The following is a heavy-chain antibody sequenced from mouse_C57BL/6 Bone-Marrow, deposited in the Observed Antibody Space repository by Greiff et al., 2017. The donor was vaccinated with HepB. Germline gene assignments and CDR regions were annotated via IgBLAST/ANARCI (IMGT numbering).Heavy chain of an antibody. CDR1: GFTFSDYG. Sequence: EVQRVESGGGLVKPGGSLKLSCAASGFTFSDYGMHWVRQAPEKGLEWVAYISSGSSTIYYADTVKGRFTIYRDNAKNNLFLQMTSLRSEDTAMYYCARDSAGPYYFDYWGQGTTLTVSS. V-gene: IGHV5-17*01. D-gene: IGHD3-2*02. J-gene: IGHJ2*01. CDR2: ISSGSSTI. CDR3: ARDSAGPYYFDY.